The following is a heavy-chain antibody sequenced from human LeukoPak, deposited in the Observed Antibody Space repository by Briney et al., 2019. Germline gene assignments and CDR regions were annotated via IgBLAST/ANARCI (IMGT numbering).Heavy chain of an antibody. CDR2: IYHSGST. CDR1: GYSISSGYY. Sequence: SETLSLTCTVSGYSISSGYYWGWIRPPPGKGLEWIGSIYHSGSTYYNPSLKSRVTISVDTSKNQFSLKLSSVTAADTAVYYCARYSSGWYERWSFDYWGQGTLVTVSS. J-gene: IGHJ4*02. V-gene: IGHV4-38-2*02. CDR3: ARYSSGWYERWSFDY. D-gene: IGHD6-19*01.